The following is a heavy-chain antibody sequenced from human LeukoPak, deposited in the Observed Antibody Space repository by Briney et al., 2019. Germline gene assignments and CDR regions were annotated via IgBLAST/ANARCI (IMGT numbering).Heavy chain of an antibody. V-gene: IGHV3-7*04. D-gene: IGHD6-25*01. CDR3: ARDRRGNTLGY. J-gene: IGHJ4*02. CDR1: GFTFSSYW. Sequence: GGSLTLSCAASGFTFSSYWMHWVRQAPGKGLEWVANIKQAGSEKYYVDSVKGRFTISRDNTKNSLYLQISGLRAEDTAVYYCARDRRGNTLGYWGQGALGTVSS. CDR2: IKQAGSEK.